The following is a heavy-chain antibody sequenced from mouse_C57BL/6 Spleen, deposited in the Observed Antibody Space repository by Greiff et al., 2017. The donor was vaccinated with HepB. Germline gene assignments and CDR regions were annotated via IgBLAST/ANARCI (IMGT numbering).Heavy chain of an antibody. D-gene: IGHD2-10*02. V-gene: IGHV1-80*01. J-gene: IGHJ1*03. CDR3: AREEVWPRPWYFDV. Sequence: QVQLKQSGAELVKPGASVKISCKASGYAFSSYWMNWVKQRPGKGLEWIGQIYPGDGDTNYNGKFKGKATLTADKSSSTAYMQLSSLTSEDSAVYFCAREEVWPRPWYFDVWGTGTTVTVSS. CDR2: IYPGDGDT. CDR1: GYAFSSYW.